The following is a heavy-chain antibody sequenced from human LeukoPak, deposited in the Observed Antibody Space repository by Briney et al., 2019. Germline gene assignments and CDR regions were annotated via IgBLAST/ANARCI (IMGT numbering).Heavy chain of an antibody. CDR3: AITMVRGVISY. CDR2: ISGSGGST. CDR1: GFTFSSYA. D-gene: IGHD3-10*01. J-gene: IGHJ4*02. Sequence: GGSLRLSCAASGFTFSSYAMSWVRQAPGKGLEWVSAISGSGGSTYYADSVKGRFTISRDNSKNTLYFQMNSLRAEDTAVYYCAITMVRGVISYWGQGTLVTVSS. V-gene: IGHV3-23*01.